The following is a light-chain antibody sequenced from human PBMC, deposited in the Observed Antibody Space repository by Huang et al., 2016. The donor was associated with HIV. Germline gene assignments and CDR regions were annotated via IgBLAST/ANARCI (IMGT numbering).Light chain of an antibody. CDR3: MQTIQPTT. Sequence: DIVMTQTPLSLSVTPGQSASISCKSSQSLLHSDGKTYLYWYLQNPGQSPHLLIDEGSNRFSGVSDRFSGSGSGTNFTLKISRVEAEDAGVYYCMQTIQPTTFGQGTKVEIK. CDR2: EGS. CDR1: QSLLHSDGKTY. J-gene: IGKJ1*01. V-gene: IGKV2D-29*02.